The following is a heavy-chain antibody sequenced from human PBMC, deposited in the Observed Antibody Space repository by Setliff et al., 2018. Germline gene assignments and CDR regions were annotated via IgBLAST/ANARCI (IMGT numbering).Heavy chain of an antibody. CDR3: AREGDVGYSYGFGYFDY. D-gene: IGHD5-18*01. CDR1: GSTFSSYW. V-gene: IGHV3-74*03. CDR2: VNDDGSSA. J-gene: IGHJ4*02. Sequence: GGSLRLSCAASGSTFSSYWMHWVRQDPGKGLVWVSRVNDDGSSAMYADSVKGRFTMSRDNAKNSLYLQMNSLRAEDTAVYYCAREGDVGYSYGFGYFDYWGQGTLVTVSS.